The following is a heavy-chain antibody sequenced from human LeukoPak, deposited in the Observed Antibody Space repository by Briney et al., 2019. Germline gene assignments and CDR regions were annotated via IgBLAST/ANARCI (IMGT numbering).Heavy chain of an antibody. CDR3: AKSGDYGGNSPGY. D-gene: IGHD4-23*01. CDR2: ISYDGSNK. V-gene: IGHV3-30*18. Sequence: PGGSLRLSCAASGFTFSSYGMHWVRQAPGKGLEWVAVISYDGSNKYYADSVKGRFTISRDNSKNTLYLQMNSLRAEDTAVYYCAKSGDYGGNSPGYWGQGTLVTVSS. CDR1: GFTFSSYG. J-gene: IGHJ4*02.